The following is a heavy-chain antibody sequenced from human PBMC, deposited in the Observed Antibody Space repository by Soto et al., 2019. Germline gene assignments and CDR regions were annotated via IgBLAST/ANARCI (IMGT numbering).Heavy chain of an antibody. Sequence: GGSLRLSCAASGFTFSDYYMSWIRQAPGKGLEWVSYISSSGSTIYYADSVKGRFTISRDNAKNSLYLQMNSLSAEDTAVYSCARAHVALGQWLVDGNCFAPWGQGTLVTVSS. CDR3: ARAHVALGQWLVDGNCFAP. D-gene: IGHD6-19*01. J-gene: IGHJ5*02. V-gene: IGHV3-11*01. CDR2: ISSSGSTI. CDR1: GFTFSDYY.